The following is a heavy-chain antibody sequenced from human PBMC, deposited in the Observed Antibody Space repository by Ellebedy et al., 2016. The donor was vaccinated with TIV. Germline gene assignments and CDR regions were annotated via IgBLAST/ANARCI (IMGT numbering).Heavy chain of an antibody. V-gene: IGHV5-10-1*01. Sequence: GGSLRLSXKGSGYSFTSYWITWVRQMPGKGLEWMGRIDPRDSYTKYSPSFQGHVTISADKSISTAYLQWSNLKAADTAIYYCARFVGEQNWFNPWGQGTLVTVSS. J-gene: IGHJ5*02. CDR3: ARFVGEQNWFNP. CDR2: IDPRDSYT. D-gene: IGHD1-26*01. CDR1: GYSFTSYW.